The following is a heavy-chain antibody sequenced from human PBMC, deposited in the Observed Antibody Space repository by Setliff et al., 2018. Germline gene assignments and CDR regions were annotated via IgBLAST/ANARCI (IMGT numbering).Heavy chain of an antibody. Sequence: GGSLRLSCAASGFTFSSYSMNWVRQAPGKGLEWVSYISSSSSTIYYADSVKGRFTISRDNAKNSLYLQMNSLRAEDTAVYYCARASSVAGLTTDYWGQGTLVTVSS. D-gene: IGHD6-19*01. CDR2: ISSSSSTI. V-gene: IGHV3-48*01. CDR3: ARASSVAGLTTDY. J-gene: IGHJ4*02. CDR1: GFTFSSYS.